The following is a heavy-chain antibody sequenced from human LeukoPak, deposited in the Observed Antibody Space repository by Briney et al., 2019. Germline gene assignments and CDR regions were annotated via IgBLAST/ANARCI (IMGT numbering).Heavy chain of an antibody. V-gene: IGHV3-21*01. D-gene: IGHD5-18*01. J-gene: IGHJ4*02. CDR3: ARDGDSYGYFDY. CDR1: GFTFSSYS. CDR2: ISSSSSYI. Sequence: GGSLRLSCAASGFTFSSYSVNWVRQAPGKGLEWVSSISSSSSYIYYADPVKGRFTISRDNAKNSLYLQMNSLRAEDTAVYYCARDGDSYGYFDYWGQGTLVTVSS.